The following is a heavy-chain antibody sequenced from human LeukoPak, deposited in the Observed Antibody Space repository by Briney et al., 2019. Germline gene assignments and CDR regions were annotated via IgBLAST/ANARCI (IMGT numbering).Heavy chain of an antibody. D-gene: IGHD6-13*01. J-gene: IGHJ3*02. CDR2: IRYDGSNK. V-gene: IGHV3-30*02. Sequence: GGSLRLSCAASGFTFSSYGMHWVRQAPGKGLEWVAFIRYDGSNKYYADSVKGRFTISRDNAKNTLYLQMNSLRAEDTAVYYCARGSSSWYTSGAFDIWGQGTMVTVSS. CDR3: ARGSSSWYTSGAFDI. CDR1: GFTFSSYG.